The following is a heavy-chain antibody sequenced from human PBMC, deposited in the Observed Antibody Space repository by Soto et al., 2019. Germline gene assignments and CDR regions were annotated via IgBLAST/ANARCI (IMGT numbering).Heavy chain of an antibody. V-gene: IGHV4-4*02. CDR1: RGSISSSNW. Sequence: SETLSLTCAVSRGSISSSNWWSWVRQPPGKGLEWIGEIYHSGSTNYNPSLKSRVTISVDKSKNQFSLKLSSVTAADTAVYYCARASYVEAWFDPWGQGTLVTVSS. D-gene: IGHD4-17*01. CDR2: IYHSGST. CDR3: ARASYVEAWFDP. J-gene: IGHJ5*02.